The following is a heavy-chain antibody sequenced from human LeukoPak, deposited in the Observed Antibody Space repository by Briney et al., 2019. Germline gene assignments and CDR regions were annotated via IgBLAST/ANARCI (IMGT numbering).Heavy chain of an antibody. CDR3: AKALTTLTTVWDL. D-gene: IGHD4-17*01. CDR1: GFTLSNFA. V-gene: IGHV3-23*01. CDR2: ITTSADTP. J-gene: IGHJ5*02. Sequence: QPGGSLRLSCAASGFTLSNFAMSRVRQAPGKGLEWVSLITTSADTPYYADSVKGRFTISRDNSKNTLFLQMNGLRAEDTAVYYCAKALTTLTTVWDLWGQGTLVTVSS.